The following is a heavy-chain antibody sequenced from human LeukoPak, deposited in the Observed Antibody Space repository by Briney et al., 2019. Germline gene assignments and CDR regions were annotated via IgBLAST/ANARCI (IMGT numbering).Heavy chain of an antibody. J-gene: IGHJ4*02. CDR1: GFTFSSYG. V-gene: IGHV3-30*02. Sequence: GGSLRLSCAASGFTFSSYGMHWVRQAPGKGLEWVAFIRYDGSNKYYADSVKGRFTISRDNSKNTLYLQMNSLRAEDTAVYYCAKDFLPHKKIADFDYWGQGTLVTVSS. CDR3: AKDFLPHKKIADFDY. CDR2: IRYDGSNK. D-gene: IGHD3-3*01.